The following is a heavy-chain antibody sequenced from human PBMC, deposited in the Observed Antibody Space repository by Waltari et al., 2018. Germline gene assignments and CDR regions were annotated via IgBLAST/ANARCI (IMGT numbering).Heavy chain of an antibody. J-gene: IGHJ4*02. Sequence: AVSGDSMGERDWWGWVRQPPGKGLEWIGQIHRSGRSNYNPSLESRVTLSIDTSNKQFSLRLPSATAADTAVYYCARDRGRGLYLDSWGQGTLVTVSP. D-gene: IGHD2-15*01. CDR2: IHRSGRS. CDR1: GDSMGERDW. CDR3: ARDRGRGLYLDS. V-gene: IGHV4-4*02.